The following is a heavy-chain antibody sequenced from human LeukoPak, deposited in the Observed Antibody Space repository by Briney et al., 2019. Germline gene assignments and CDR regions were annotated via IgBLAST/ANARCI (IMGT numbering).Heavy chain of an antibody. D-gene: IGHD6-13*01. CDR1: GITVTQSD. J-gene: IGHJ4*02. CDR2: IYTDGAT. V-gene: IGHV3-66*01. CDR3: ARAAAGMPDYFDY. Sequence: GGSLRLSCAISGITVTQSDMSWVRQAPGRGLEWVSLIYTDGATHYADFVKGRFTISRVNSRNTLYLQMNSLRAEDTAVYYCARAAAGMPDYFDYWGQGTLVTVSS.